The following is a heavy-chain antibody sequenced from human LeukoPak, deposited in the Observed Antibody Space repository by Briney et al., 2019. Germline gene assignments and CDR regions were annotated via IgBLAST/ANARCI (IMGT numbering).Heavy chain of an antibody. CDR1: GFTVSSYY. D-gene: IGHD6-13*01. V-gene: IGHV3-23*01. Sequence: PGGSLRLSCAASGFTVSSYYMSWVRQAPGKGLEWVSAISGSGGSTYCADSVKGRFTISRDNSKNTLYLQMNSLRAEDTAVYYCAKYARSSSWYSVYWGQGTLVTVSS. CDR3: AKYARSSSWYSVY. J-gene: IGHJ4*02. CDR2: ISGSGGST.